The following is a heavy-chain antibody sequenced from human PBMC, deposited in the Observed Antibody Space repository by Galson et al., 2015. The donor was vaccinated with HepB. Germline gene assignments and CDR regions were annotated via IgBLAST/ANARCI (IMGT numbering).Heavy chain of an antibody. D-gene: IGHD6-13*01. Sequence: SLRLSCAASGFTVSFNYMSWVRQAPGKGLEWVSVIYSGGRAYYADSVKGRFTISRVNSKNTLYIQMNSLRAEDTAVYYCASTRSSWYPYFDYWGQGTLVTVSS. J-gene: IGHJ4*02. CDR2: IYSGGRA. CDR1: GFTVSFNY. CDR3: ASTRSSWYPYFDY. V-gene: IGHV3-53*05.